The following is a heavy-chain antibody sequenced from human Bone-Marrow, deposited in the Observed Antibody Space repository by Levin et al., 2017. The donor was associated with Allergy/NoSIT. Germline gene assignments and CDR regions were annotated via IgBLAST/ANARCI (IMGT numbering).Heavy chain of an antibody. D-gene: IGHD3-10*01. V-gene: IGHV4-30-4*01. CDR3: ARGGLLWFGPEAYYYYGMDV. CDR1: GGSISSGDYY. Sequence: SETLSLTCTVSGGSISSGDYYWSWIRQPPGKGLEWIGYIYYSGSTYYNPSLKSRVTISVDTSKNQFSLKLSSVTAADTAVYYCARGGLLWFGPEAYYYYGMDVWGQGTTVTVSS. J-gene: IGHJ6*02. CDR2: IYYSGST.